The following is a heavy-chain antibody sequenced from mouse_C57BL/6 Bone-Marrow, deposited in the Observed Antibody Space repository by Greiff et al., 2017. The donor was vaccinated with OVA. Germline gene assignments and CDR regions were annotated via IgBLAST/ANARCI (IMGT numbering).Heavy chain of an antibody. CDR3: TRGGLPWYFDV. V-gene: IGHV6-6*01. Sequence: EVKVEESGGGLVQPGGSMKLSCAASGFTFSDAWMDWVRQSPAKGLEWVAEIRNKANNHATYYAESVKGRFTISRDDSKSSVYLQMNSLRAEDTGIDYCTRGGLPWYFDVWGTGTTVTVSS. CDR2: IRNKANNHAT. CDR1: GFTFSDAW. J-gene: IGHJ1*03. D-gene: IGHD2-2*01.